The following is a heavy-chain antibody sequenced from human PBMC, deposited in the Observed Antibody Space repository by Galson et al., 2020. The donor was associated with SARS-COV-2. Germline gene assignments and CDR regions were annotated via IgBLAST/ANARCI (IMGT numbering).Heavy chain of an antibody. CDR1: GFDVSDNY. CDR2: IYSGGST. J-gene: IGHJ4*02. Sequence: GGSLRLSCAASGFDVSDNYVSWVRHTPEKGLEWVSVIYSGGSTHYADSVKGRFIISRDNSKNTVYLQMNSLRVEDTAVYFCMGTHFYDYSAGGDYWGQGTLVSVSS. CDR3: MGTHFYDYSAGGDY. V-gene: IGHV3-53*01. D-gene: IGHD3-16*01.